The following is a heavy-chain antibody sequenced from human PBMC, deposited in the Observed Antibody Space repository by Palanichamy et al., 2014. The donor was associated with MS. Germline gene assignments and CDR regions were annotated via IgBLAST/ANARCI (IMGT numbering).Heavy chain of an antibody. CDR1: GYTFSSYG. CDR3: ARDIGPVPGDYYYGLDV. CDR2: ISTYNGNT. V-gene: IGHV1-18*04. D-gene: IGHD3-10*01. J-gene: IGHJ6*02. Sequence: QVQLVQSGAEVKEPGASVRVSCKASGYTFSSYGISWARQAPGQGPEWMGWISTYNGNTKYAQKFQDRVTMTTDTSTTTAHMDLRGLRSDDSAVYFCARDIGPVPGDYYYGLDVWGQGTTVTVSS.